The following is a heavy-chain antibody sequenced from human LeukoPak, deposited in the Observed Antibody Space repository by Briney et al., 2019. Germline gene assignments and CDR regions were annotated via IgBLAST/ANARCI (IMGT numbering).Heavy chain of an antibody. CDR1: GVTFGDYV. CDR2: IRSKGYGGTT. D-gene: IGHD3-22*01. CDR3: TRDPLWYDSSGYYF. V-gene: IGHV3-49*04. Sequence: GVTLTLCRSASGVTFGDYVVIGVRQAPGKGLEWVGLIRSKGYGGTTEYAASVKGRFTISRDDSKSIAYLQMNSLKTEDTAVYYCTRDPLWYDSSGYYFGGQGTLVTVSS. J-gene: IGHJ4*02.